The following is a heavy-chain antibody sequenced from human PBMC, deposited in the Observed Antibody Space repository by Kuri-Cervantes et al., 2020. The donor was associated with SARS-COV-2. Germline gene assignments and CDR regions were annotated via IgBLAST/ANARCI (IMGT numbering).Heavy chain of an antibody. CDR2: IYYSGST. V-gene: IGHV4-34*01. Sequence: GSLRLSCAVYGGSFSGYYWSWIRQPPGKGLEWIGCIYYSGSTYYNPSLKSRVTISVDTSKNQFSLKLSSVTAADKAVYYCARTGVAWNDEGYFDYWGQGTLVTVSS. D-gene: IGHD1-1*01. J-gene: IGHJ4*02. CDR3: ARTGVAWNDEGYFDY. CDR1: GGSFSGYY.